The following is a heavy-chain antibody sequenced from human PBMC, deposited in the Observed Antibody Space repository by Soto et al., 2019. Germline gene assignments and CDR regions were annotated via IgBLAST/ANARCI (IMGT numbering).Heavy chain of an antibody. J-gene: IGHJ4*02. CDR2: IYYSGST. Sequence: QVQLQESGPGLVKLSETLSLTCTVSGGSISNYYWSWIRQPPGKGLEWIGYIYYSGSTRYNPSLKSRVTISVDTSKNQFSLKLSSVTAADTAVYYCARHGPIAAAGTVFDYWGQGTLVTVSS. CDR3: ARHGPIAAAGTVFDY. CDR1: GGSISNYY. V-gene: IGHV4-59*08. D-gene: IGHD6-13*01.